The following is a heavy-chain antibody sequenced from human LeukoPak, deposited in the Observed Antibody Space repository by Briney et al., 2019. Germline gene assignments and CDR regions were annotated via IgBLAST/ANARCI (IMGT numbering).Heavy chain of an antibody. D-gene: IGHD6-19*01. CDR1: GFTFSGYA. CDR3: AKDDSGWYQGGNYFDH. Sequence: PGGSLRLSCAASGFTFSGYAMSWVRQAPGKGLEWVSAISGSGGSTYYADSVKGRFTISRDNSKNTLYLQMNSLRAEDTAVYYCAKDDSGWYQGGNYFDHWGQGTLVTVSS. CDR2: ISGSGGST. V-gene: IGHV3-23*01. J-gene: IGHJ4*02.